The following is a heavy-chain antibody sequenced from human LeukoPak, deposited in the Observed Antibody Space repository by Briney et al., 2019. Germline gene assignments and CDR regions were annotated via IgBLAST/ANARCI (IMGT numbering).Heavy chain of an antibody. CDR3: ARGTFSSTSCYGFDY. Sequence: PGGSLRLSCAASGFTFSDYYMSWIRQAPGKGLEWVSYISSSSSYTNYADSVKGRFTISRDNAKNSLYLQMNSLRAEDTAVYYCARGTFSSTSCYGFDYWGQGTLVTVSS. D-gene: IGHD2-2*01. J-gene: IGHJ4*02. CDR1: GFTFSDYY. CDR2: ISSSSSYT. V-gene: IGHV3-11*05.